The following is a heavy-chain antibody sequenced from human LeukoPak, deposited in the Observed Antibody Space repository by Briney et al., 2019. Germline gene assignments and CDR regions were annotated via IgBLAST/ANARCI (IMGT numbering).Heavy chain of an antibody. CDR1: GFTFSSSA. V-gene: IGHV3-23*01. J-gene: IGHJ6*02. Sequence: GGSLRLSCAASGFTFSSSAMSWVRQAPGKGLEWVSAISNNGGYTYYADSVKGRFAISRDNAKNTLYLQMNSLRAEDTAVYYCARVRSGSSAGNYGMDVWGQGTTVTVSS. CDR3: ARVRSGSSAGNYGMDV. CDR2: ISNNGGYT. D-gene: IGHD1-26*01.